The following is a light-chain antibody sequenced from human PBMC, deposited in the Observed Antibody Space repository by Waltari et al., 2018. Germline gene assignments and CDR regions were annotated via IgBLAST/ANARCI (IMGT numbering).Light chain of an antibody. CDR2: STS. Sequence: EIVLTQSPGPLSLSPGDRATPSCRASQSVSSAYLAWFQHKPGQAPRLLIYSTSARATGIPDRFSGSGSGTDFILTISRLEPEDFAVYYCQQYGTSPFAFGGGTKVEIK. CDR3: QQYGTSPFA. V-gene: IGKV3-20*01. CDR1: QSVSSAY. J-gene: IGKJ4*01.